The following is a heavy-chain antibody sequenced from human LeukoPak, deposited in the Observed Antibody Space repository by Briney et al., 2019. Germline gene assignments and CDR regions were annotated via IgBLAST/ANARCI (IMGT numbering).Heavy chain of an antibody. CDR3: ARDSSVCEFDV. CDR1: GFTFSPYT. D-gene: IGHD6-6*01. CDR2: INTGSTTI. Sequence: GGSLRLSCAASGFTFSPYTMHWFRQPPGKGLEWVSYINTGSTTIYSADSVKGRFTISRDNAKNSLYLHMNSLRAEDTAVYYCARDSSVCEFDVWGQGTMVTVSS. J-gene: IGHJ3*01. V-gene: IGHV3-48*01.